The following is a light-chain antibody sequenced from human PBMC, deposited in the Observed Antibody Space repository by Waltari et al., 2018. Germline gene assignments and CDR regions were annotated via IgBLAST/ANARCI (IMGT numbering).Light chain of an antibody. CDR2: GAS. Sequence: DIVLTQSPGTLSLSPGERATLSCRASQSVRNFVAWYQQKPGQTTRLLIYGASSRATGIPDRFSGSGSGTDFILTINRLEPEDFAVYFCQQYSSSVMYTFGQGTKLEI. V-gene: IGKV3-20*01. CDR3: QQYSSSVMYT. J-gene: IGKJ2*01. CDR1: QSVRNF.